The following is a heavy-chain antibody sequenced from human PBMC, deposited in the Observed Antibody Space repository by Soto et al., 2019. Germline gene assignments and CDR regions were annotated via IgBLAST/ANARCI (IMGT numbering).Heavy chain of an antibody. CDR1: GFTFRNYP. J-gene: IGHJ4*01. V-gene: IGHV3-30*04. Sequence: PGGSLRLSCAASGFTFRNYPMHWVRQAPGKGLEWVAVISNDGSNKYYGDSVKGRFTISRDNSKNTLYLQINSLRGGDTAVYYCAREGYSYGSLDYWGQGTLVTVSS. CDR3: AREGYSYGSLDY. D-gene: IGHD5-18*01. CDR2: ISNDGSNK.